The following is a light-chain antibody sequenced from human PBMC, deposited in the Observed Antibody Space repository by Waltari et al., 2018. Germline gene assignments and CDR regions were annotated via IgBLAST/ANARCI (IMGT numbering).Light chain of an antibody. CDR2: TSS. J-gene: IGKJ2*03. CDR1: QNINNF. V-gene: IGKV1-39*01. Sequence: DIQMTQSPSSLSASVGDRVTITCRVSQNINNFLNWYQQKPGKAPNLLIYTSSGLPKGVPSRFSGSGSGTDFTLTISGLQPEDLATYYCQQVFVTPYSFGQGTKLDI. CDR3: QQVFVTPYS.